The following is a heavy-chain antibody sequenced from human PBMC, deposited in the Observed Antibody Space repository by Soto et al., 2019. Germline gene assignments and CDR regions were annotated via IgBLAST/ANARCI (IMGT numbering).Heavy chain of an antibody. V-gene: IGHV3-21*01. Sequence: PCGALGLAWGGSGVTFRRVSMNWVRQVPGKGLEWVASISSGSSDTWYADSVKGRFIISRDNAQNSLFLQMNTLRPEDTAMYYCATVAYRGPGTPVTLSS. J-gene: IGHJ4*02. CDR1: GVTFRRVS. CDR2: ISSGSSDT. CDR3: ATVAY.